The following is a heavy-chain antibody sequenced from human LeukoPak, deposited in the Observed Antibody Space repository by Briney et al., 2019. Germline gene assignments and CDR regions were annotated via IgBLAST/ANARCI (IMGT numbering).Heavy chain of an antibody. CDR3: AKARYSYGRVDS. V-gene: IGHV3-23*01. J-gene: IGHJ4*02. Sequence: GGSLRLSCAASGFAFSSYAMSWVRQPPGKGLEWVSAISISGANTYHADSVKGRFTISRDNSKNTLYLHMNSLRSEDTAVYYCAKARYSYGRVDSWGQGTLVTVSS. D-gene: IGHD5-18*01. CDR2: ISISGANT. CDR1: GFAFSSYA.